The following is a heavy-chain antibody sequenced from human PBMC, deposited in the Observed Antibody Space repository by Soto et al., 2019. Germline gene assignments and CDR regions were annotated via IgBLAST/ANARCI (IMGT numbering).Heavy chain of an antibody. CDR1: GFTFDDYA. J-gene: IGHJ6*03. D-gene: IGHD2-2*01. CDR2: INGSGGSI. V-gene: IGHV3-23*01. CDR3: AKDSSCSSTSCFYYYYYYMDV. Sequence: GGSLRLSCAASGFTFDDYAMHWVRQAPGKGLEWVSGINGSGGSIYYADSVKGRFTISRDNSKNTLYLQMNSLRAEDTAVYYCAKDSSCSSTSCFYYYYYYMDVWGKGTTVTVSS.